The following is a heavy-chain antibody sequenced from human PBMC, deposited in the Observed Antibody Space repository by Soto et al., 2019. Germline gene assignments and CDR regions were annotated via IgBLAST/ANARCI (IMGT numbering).Heavy chain of an antibody. J-gene: IGHJ4*02. CDR3: ARLPEGYCSGGSCYFFDY. Sequence: QVQLVQSGAEVKKPGSSVKVSCKASGGTFSSYAISWVRQAPGQGLEWMGGIIPIFGTANYAQKFQGRVTITAEESTSTAYMELSSLRSEDTAVYYCARLPEGYCSGGSCYFFDYWGQGTLVTVSS. V-gene: IGHV1-69*01. CDR1: GGTFSSYA. CDR2: IIPIFGTA. D-gene: IGHD2-15*01.